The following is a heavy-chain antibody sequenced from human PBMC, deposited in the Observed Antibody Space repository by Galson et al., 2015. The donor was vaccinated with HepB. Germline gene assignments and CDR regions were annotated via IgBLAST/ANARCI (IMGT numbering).Heavy chain of an antibody. V-gene: IGHV1-46*01. CDR3: ANLATSYYYDSSGYETFDI. Sequence: SVKVSCKASGYTFTSYYMHWVRQAPGQGLEWMGIINPSGGSTSYAQKFQGRVTMTRDTSTSTVYMELSSLRSEDTAVYYCANLATSYYYDSSGYETFDIWGQGTMVTVSS. CDR1: GYTFTSYY. J-gene: IGHJ3*02. D-gene: IGHD3-22*01. CDR2: INPSGGST.